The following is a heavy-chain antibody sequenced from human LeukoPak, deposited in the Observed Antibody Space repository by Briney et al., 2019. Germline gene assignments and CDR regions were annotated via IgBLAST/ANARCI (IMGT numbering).Heavy chain of an antibody. D-gene: IGHD3-3*01. J-gene: IGHJ5*02. CDR2: IIPILGIA. CDR3: ASHPFGVVITVSSWFDP. V-gene: IGHV1-69*04. CDR1: GGTFSSYA. Sequence: ASVKVSCKASGGTFSSYAISWVRQAPGQGLEWMGRIIPILGIANYAQKFQGRVTITADKSTSTAYMELSSLRSEDTAVYYCASHPFGVVITVSSWFDPWGQGTLVTVSS.